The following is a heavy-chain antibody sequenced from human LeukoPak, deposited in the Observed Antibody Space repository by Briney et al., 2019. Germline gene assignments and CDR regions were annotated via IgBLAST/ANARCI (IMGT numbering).Heavy chain of an antibody. CDR1: GGSISSYY. V-gene: IGHV4-59*01. CDR3: ARGGYGGATPFDY. Sequence: SETLSLTCTVSGGSISSYYWSWTRQPPGKALEWIGYIFYSGSTNYNPSLKSRVTISVDTSKNQFALKLNSVTAADTAVYFCARGGYGGATPFDYWGQGTLVTVSS. D-gene: IGHD6-25*01. CDR2: IFYSGST. J-gene: IGHJ4*02.